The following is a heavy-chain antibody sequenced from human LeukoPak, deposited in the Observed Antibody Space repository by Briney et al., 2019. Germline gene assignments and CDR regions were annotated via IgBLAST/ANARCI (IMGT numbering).Heavy chain of an antibody. CDR2: FNRRSDGGTT. Sequence: GSLRLSCAASGITFTKAWMSWVRQAPGEGLEWVGRFNRRSDGGTTDYAAPVKGRFTISRDDSKNTLYLQMNSLKTEDTAVYYCTTEDGDYWGQGTLVTVSS. CDR1: GITFTKAW. CDR3: TTEDGDY. J-gene: IGHJ4*02. V-gene: IGHV3-15*01.